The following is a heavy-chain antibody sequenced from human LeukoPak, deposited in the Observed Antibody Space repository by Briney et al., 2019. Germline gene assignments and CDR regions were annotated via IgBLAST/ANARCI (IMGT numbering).Heavy chain of an antibody. Sequence: PGGSLRLSCAASGFIFRSYAMHWVRQAPGKGLEWVSYISSSGSTIYYADSVKGRFTISRDNAKNSLYLQMNSLRAEDTAVYYCAELGITMIGGVWGKGTTVTISS. J-gene: IGHJ6*04. V-gene: IGHV3-48*03. D-gene: IGHD3-10*02. CDR1: GFIFRSYA. CDR2: ISSSGSTI. CDR3: AELGITMIGGV.